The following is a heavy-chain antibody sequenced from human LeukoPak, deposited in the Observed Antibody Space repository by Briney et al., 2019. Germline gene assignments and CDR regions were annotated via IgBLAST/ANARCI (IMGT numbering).Heavy chain of an antibody. Sequence: GGSLXLSCAASGFTVSSNYMSRVRXAPGKGLEGVSVIYSGGSRYYSDSVTGRCTISRENSKNTQYLQMNRLRAADTAVYYCARRTVTSPTDAFDIWGQGTIVTVSS. J-gene: IGHJ3*02. D-gene: IGHD4-17*01. CDR1: GFTVSSNY. CDR2: IYSGGSR. CDR3: ARRTVTSPTDAFDI. V-gene: IGHV3-66*01.